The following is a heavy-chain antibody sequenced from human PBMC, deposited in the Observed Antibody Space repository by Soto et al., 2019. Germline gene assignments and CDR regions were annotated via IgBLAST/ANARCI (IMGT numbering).Heavy chain of an antibody. Sequence: SEPLSLPCTVSGDSVPNYFWSWMRQPPGKGLEWFGYMYHGGRTNYSPSLKSRVTMSLDSSRNQFSLNLSSVTAADTAVYFCARDPGYCTNGVCPIFDFWGQGLLVTGSS. V-gene: IGHV4-59*02. CDR1: GDSVPNYF. CDR2: MYHGGRT. CDR3: ARDPGYCTNGVCPIFDF. D-gene: IGHD2-8*01. J-gene: IGHJ4*02.